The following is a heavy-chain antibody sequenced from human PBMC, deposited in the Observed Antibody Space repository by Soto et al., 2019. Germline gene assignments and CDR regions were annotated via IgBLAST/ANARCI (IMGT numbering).Heavy chain of an antibody. CDR2: VYNSGST. J-gene: IGHJ4*02. V-gene: IGHV4-59*01. D-gene: IGHD6-13*01. Sequence: SETLSLTCTVSGGSISSNYWTWIRQPPGKGLEWIGYVYNSGSTNYNPSLKSRVTISEDTSKSQFSLKVNSMTAADTAVYYCARYRREAVAGYTLDNWGQGILVTSPQ. CDR3: ARYRREAVAGYTLDN. CDR1: GGSISSNY.